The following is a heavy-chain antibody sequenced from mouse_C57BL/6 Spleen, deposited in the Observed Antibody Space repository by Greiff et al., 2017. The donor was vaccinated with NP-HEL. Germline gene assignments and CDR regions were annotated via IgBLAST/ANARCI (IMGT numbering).Heavy chain of an antibody. CDR1: GFTFSSYG. J-gene: IGHJ1*03. D-gene: IGHD2-3*01. Sequence: EVKLVESGGDLVKPGGSLKLSCAASGFTFSSYGMSWVRQTPDKRLEWVATISSGGSYTYYPDSVKGRFTISRDNAKNTLYLQMSSLKSEDTAMYYCARRDDGYWYFDVWGTGTTVTVSS. CDR3: ARRDDGYWYFDV. CDR2: ISSGGSYT. V-gene: IGHV5-6*02.